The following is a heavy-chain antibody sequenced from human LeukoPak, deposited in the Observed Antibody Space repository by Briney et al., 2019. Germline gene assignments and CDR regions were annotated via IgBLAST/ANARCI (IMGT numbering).Heavy chain of an antibody. Sequence: GGSLRLSCAASGFTFSNYAMSWVRQAPGKGLEWVSAISGSGGSTYYADSVKGRFTISRDNSKNTLYLQMNSLRAEDTAVYYCAKWRDSSGWYYFDYWGQGTLVTVSS. CDR2: ISGSGGST. V-gene: IGHV3-23*01. D-gene: IGHD6-19*01. J-gene: IGHJ4*02. CDR1: GFTFSNYA. CDR3: AKWRDSSGWYYFDY.